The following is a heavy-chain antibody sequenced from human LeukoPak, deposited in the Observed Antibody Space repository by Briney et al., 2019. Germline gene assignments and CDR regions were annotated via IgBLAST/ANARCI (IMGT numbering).Heavy chain of an antibody. CDR1: RFTSINYA. Sequence: PGGSLRLSCADPRFTSINYAMHSARQAPDKGVEWGAVTSYDGSNKFYADSGKGRFTISRDNSKNTLHLQMNSLRAEDTAVYYCARSLATSYYYMDVWGKGTTVTVSS. D-gene: IGHD5-12*01. J-gene: IGHJ6*03. V-gene: IGHV3-30*04. CDR3: ARSLATSYYYMDV. CDR2: TSYDGSNK.